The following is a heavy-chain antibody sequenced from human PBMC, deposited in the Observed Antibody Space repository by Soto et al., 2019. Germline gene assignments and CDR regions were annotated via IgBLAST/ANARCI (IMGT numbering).Heavy chain of an antibody. D-gene: IGHD6-19*01. J-gene: IGHJ4*02. V-gene: IGHV1-69*18. Sequence: QVQLVQSGAEVKKPGSSVKVSCKASGATFSGYAINWVRQAPGQGLEWLGRIVPIFETLNYAERFQGSVAITADESTTTVYMDLTNSTHEDTAVYYCVVMGNVAVSNPRSFDYLGQGTQVTVSS. CDR1: GATFSGYA. CDR2: IVPIFETL. CDR3: VVMGNVAVSNPRSFDY.